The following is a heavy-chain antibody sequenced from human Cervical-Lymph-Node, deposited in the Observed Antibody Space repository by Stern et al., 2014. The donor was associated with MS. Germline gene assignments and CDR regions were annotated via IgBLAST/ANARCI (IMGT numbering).Heavy chain of an antibody. CDR2: IYPGDSET. CDR1: GFKFSIYW. Sequence: EVQLVESGAELIRPGESLKISCKGSGFKFSIYWIAWVRQMPGKGLEWMGIIYPGDSETRYSQCFQGQVTMSADKSTSTAYLQWSSLNASDTAMYFCARQTTAWASDVWGQGTLVTVSS. V-gene: IGHV5-51*01. CDR3: ARQTTAWASDV. J-gene: IGHJ4*02. D-gene: IGHD1-14*01.